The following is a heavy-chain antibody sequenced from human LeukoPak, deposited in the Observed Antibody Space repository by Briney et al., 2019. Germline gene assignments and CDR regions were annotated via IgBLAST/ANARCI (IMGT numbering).Heavy chain of an antibody. CDR2: IYSGGST. J-gene: IGHJ4*02. V-gene: IGHV3-66*01. CDR1: GFTVSGTY. Sequence: PGGSLRLSCEAPGFTVSGTYMTWVRQAPGKGLGWGSVIYSGGSTYYSGSVKGRFIISRDNSKNTLYLHMNRLSAEATAVYYCARALKGKEYYLDFWGQGALVTVSS. CDR3: ARALKGKEYYLDF.